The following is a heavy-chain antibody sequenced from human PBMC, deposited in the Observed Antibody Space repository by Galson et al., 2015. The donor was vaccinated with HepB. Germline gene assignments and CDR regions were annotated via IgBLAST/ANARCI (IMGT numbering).Heavy chain of an antibody. CDR3: ARSRGYNRNDDAFDV. Sequence: ETLSLTCTVSGGSIINYYWSWIRQPPGKGLEWIGYFYYSGTTNYNPSLNSRVAISADTSKHQFSLKLSSVTAADMAVYFCARSRGYNRNDDAFDVWGPGTMVTVSS. CDR1: GGSIINYY. CDR2: FYYSGTT. V-gene: IGHV4-59*01. J-gene: IGHJ3*01. D-gene: IGHD1-1*01.